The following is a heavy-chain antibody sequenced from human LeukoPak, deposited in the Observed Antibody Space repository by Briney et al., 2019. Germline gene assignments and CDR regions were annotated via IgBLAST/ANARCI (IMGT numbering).Heavy chain of an antibody. CDR2: IDPNSGGT. V-gene: IGHV1-2*02. D-gene: IGHD6-13*01. CDR1: GYTFTGYY. J-gene: IGHJ4*02. CDR3: AKSVAATGPLKHLRSGYLFDY. Sequence: ASVKVSCKASGYTFTGYYMHWVRQAPGQGLEWMGWIDPNSGGTNSAQRFLGRVTMTRDTSISTAYMELSRLSSDDTAVYYCAKSVAATGPLKHLRSGYLFDYWGQGSLVTVSS.